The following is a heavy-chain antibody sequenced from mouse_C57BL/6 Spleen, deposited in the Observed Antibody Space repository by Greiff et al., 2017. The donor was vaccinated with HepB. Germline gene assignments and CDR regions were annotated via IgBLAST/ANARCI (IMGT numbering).Heavy chain of an antibody. CDR1: GFTFSSYG. Sequence: EVKLVESGGDLVKPGGSLKLSCAASGFTFSSYGMSWVRQTPDKRLEWVATISSGGSYTYYPDSVKGRFTISRDNAKNTLYLQMSSLKSEDTAMYYCARQPDGYDGDWYFDVWGTGTTVTVSS. J-gene: IGHJ1*03. D-gene: IGHD2-2*01. V-gene: IGHV5-6*01. CDR3: ARQPDGYDGDWYFDV. CDR2: ISSGGSYT.